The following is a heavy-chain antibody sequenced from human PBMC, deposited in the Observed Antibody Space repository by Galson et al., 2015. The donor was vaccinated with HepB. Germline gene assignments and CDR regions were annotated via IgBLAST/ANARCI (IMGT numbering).Heavy chain of an antibody. D-gene: IGHD3-10*01. CDR2: IHTSGST. CDR3: ASLESGATDWYFDL. J-gene: IGHJ2*01. V-gene: IGHV4-4*07. Sequence: ETLSLTCTVSGGFISSYYCTWIRQPAGKGLEWIGRIHTSGSTSYNSSLKSRVTMSVDTSKNQFSLKLSSVTAADTAVYYCASLESGATDWYFDLWGRGTLVTVSS. CDR1: GGFISSYY.